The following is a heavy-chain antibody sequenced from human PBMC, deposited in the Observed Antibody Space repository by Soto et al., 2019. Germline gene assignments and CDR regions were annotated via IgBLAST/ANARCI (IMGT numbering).Heavy chain of an antibody. J-gene: IGHJ4*02. CDR2: ISGSGGST. D-gene: IGHD3-9*01. CDR3: ANDPYDILTGYYKASDY. CDR1: GFTFSSYA. V-gene: IGHV3-23*01. Sequence: EVQLLESGGGLVQPGGSLRLSCAASGFTFSSYAMSWVRQAPGKGLEWVSAISGSGGSTYYADSVKGRFTISRDNSKNTLYLQMNSLRAEDTAVYYCANDPYDILTGYYKASDYWGQGTLVTVSS.